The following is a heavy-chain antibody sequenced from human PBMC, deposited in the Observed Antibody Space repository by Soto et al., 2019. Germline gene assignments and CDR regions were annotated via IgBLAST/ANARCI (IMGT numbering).Heavy chain of an antibody. D-gene: IGHD6-25*01. CDR1: SGSIGTYF. Sequence: PSETLFLTCTVSSGSIGTYFWSWIRQPPGKGLEWIGYIYYSGTTNYNPSLKSRVTIFLDTSKNQFSLRLSSVTAADTAVYYCDRGSGGTYGAFDIWGQGTLVTVSS. CDR2: IYYSGTT. V-gene: IGHV4-59*01. J-gene: IGHJ3*02. CDR3: DRGSGGTYGAFDI.